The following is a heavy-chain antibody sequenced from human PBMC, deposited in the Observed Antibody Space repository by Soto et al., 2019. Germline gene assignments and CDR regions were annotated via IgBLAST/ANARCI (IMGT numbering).Heavy chain of an antibody. Sequence: SETLSLTCTVSGGSISSYYWSWIRQPPGKGLEWIGYIYYSGSTNYNPSLKSRVTISVDTSKNQFSLKLSSVTAADTAVYYFALLYYDYVWGSYRFDSWGQGTLVTVSS. CDR3: ALLYYDYVWGSYRFDS. J-gene: IGHJ4*02. V-gene: IGHV4-59*01. CDR1: GGSISSYY. CDR2: IYYSGST. D-gene: IGHD3-16*02.